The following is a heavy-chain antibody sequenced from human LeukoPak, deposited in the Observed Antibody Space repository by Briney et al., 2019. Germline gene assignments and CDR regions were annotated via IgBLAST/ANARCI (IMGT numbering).Heavy chain of an antibody. CDR1: GFTFSSYG. J-gene: IGHJ6*03. CDR3: AKDRVAVMWWSRVSPTYYYYMDV. D-gene: IGHD2-21*01. Sequence: GGSLRLSCAASGFTFSSYGMHWVRQAPGKGLEWVAFIRYDGSNKYYADSVKGRFTISRDNSKNTLYLQMNSLRAEDTAVYYCAKDRVAVMWWSRVSPTYYYYMDVWGKGTTVIVSS. V-gene: IGHV3-30*02. CDR2: IRYDGSNK.